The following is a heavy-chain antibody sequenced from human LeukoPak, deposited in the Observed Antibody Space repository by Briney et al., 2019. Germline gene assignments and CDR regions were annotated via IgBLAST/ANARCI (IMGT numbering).Heavy chain of an antibody. D-gene: IGHD3-3*01. CDR1: GGSISSSSYY. J-gene: IGHJ3*02. CDR3: ARASYYDFRKAFDI. Sequence: PSETLSLTCTVSGGSISSSSYYWGWIRQPPGKGLEWIGSIYYSGSTYYNPSLKSRVTISLDTSKNQFSLKLSSVTAADTAVYYCARASYYDFRKAFDIWGQGTMVTVTS. CDR2: IYYSGST. V-gene: IGHV4-39*07.